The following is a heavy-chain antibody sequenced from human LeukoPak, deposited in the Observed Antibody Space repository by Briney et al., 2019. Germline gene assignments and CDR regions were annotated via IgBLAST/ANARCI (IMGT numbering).Heavy chain of an antibody. J-gene: IGHJ6*03. CDR2: IIPIFGTA. Sequence: SVKVSCKASGGTFSSYAISWVRQAPGQGLEWMGVIIPIFGTANYAQKFQGRVTITTDESTSTAYVELSSLRSEDTAVYYCASSGLFAATDAYYYYYYMDVWGTGTTVTVSS. CDR1: GGTFSSYA. V-gene: IGHV1-69*05. CDR3: ASSGLFAATDAYYYYYYMDV. D-gene: IGHD2-15*01.